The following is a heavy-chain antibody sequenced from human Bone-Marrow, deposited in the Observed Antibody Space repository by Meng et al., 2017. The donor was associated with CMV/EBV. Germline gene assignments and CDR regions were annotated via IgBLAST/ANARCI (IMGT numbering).Heavy chain of an antibody. CDR3: AGTYCSSTSCYYPFDY. Sequence: ASVKVSCKASGYTFTSYGISWVRQAPGQGLEWMGWISAYNGNTNYAQKPQGRVTMTTDTSTSTAYMELRSLRSDDTAVYYCAGTYCSSTSCYYPFDYWGQGTLVTVSS. CDR1: GYTFTSYG. CDR2: ISAYNGNT. D-gene: IGHD2-2*01. V-gene: IGHV1-18*01. J-gene: IGHJ4*02.